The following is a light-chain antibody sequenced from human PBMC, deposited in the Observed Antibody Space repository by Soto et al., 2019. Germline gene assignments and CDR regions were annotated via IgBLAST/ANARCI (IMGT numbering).Light chain of an antibody. V-gene: IGLV2-23*03. Sequence: QSALTQPASVSGSPGQSITISCTGTSSDVGSYNLVSWYQQHPGKAPKLMIYEGSKRPSGVSNRFSGSKSGNTASLTISGLQAEDEADYYCCSYAARTTLSGVFGGGTKVTVL. CDR1: SSDVGSYNL. CDR2: EGS. CDR3: CSYAARTTLSGV. J-gene: IGLJ3*02.